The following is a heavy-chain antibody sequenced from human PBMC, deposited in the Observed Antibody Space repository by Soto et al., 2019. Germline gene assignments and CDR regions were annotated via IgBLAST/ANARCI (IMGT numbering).Heavy chain of an antibody. V-gene: IGHV4-30-4*01. D-gene: IGHD3-16*01. CDR1: GGSINSGDYY. CDR3: ARVPGGGITMNWFDP. Sequence: PSETLSLTCTVSGGSINSGDYYCSCIRQPPGKGLEWIGFIYYSGSTYYNPSLKGRLTISPDTSKNQFSLRLTSVSAADTAVYYCARVPGGGITMNWFDPWGRGTLVTVSS. CDR2: IYYSGST. J-gene: IGHJ5*02.